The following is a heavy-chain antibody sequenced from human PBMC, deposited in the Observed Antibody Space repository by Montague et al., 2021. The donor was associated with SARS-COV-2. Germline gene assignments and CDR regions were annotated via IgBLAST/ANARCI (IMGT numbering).Heavy chain of an antibody. Sequence: TLSLTCTVSGDPITSDVSYWSWIRQPAGKGLEWIGRIYTTGSTNYNPSLKGRLTISLDTSKNQFSLKLSSVTAADTAVYYCARDDFRWDFDCWGQGTLVTVSS. CDR2: IYTTGST. J-gene: IGHJ4*02. CDR3: ARDDFRWDFDC. CDR1: GDPITSDVSY. V-gene: IGHV4-61*02. D-gene: IGHD2/OR15-2a*01.